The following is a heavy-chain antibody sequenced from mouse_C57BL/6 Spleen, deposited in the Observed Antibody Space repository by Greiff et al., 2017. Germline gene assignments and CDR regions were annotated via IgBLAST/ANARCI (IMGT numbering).Heavy chain of an antibody. V-gene: IGHV1-53*01. J-gene: IGHJ2*01. Sequence: VQLQQSGTELVKPGASVKLSCKASGYTFTSYWMHWVKQRPGQGLEWIGNINPSNGGTNYNEKFKSKATLAVDKSSSTAYMQLGSLTSEDSAVYYCARGDYDDFDYWGQGTTLTVAS. D-gene: IGHD2-4*01. CDR1: GYTFTSYW. CDR2: INPSNGGT. CDR3: ARGDYDDFDY.